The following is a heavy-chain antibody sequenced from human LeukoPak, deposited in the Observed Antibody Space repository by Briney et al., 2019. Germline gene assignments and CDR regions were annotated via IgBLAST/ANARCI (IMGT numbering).Heavy chain of an antibody. V-gene: IGHV4-34*01. D-gene: IGHD6-6*01. Sequence: SETLSLTCAVYGGSFSGYYWSWIRQPPGKGLEWIGEINHSGSTNYNPSLKSRVTISVDTSKNQFSLKLSSVTAADTAVYYCARGANIAARHFDYWGQGTLVTVSS. J-gene: IGHJ4*02. CDR2: INHSGST. CDR1: GGSFSGYY. CDR3: ARGANIAARHFDY.